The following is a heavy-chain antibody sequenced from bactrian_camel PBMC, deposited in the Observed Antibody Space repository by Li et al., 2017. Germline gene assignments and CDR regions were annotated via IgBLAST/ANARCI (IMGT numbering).Heavy chain of an antibody. V-gene: IGHV3S55*01. CDR2: IEFDGST. CDR1: GYTQSTYV. J-gene: IGHJ4*01. Sequence: VQLVESGGGSVQAGGSLSLSCAVSGYTQSTYVMAWFRQAPGREREGIAYIEFDGSTSYADTVKGRFTVSRDNAKNTLYLQLNSLKTEDTAMYYCTKRISVYGGNWRQNYWGQGTQVTVS. D-gene: IGHD6*01. CDR3: TKRISVYGGNWRQNY.